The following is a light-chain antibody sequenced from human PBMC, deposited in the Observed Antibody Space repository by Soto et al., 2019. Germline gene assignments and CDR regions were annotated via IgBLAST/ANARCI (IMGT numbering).Light chain of an antibody. J-gene: IGKJ4*01. V-gene: IGKV3-11*01. CDR1: QSISSC. CDR2: DVS. Sequence: EIVLTQSPATLSLSPGERATLSCRASQSISSCLAWYQHKPGRAPRLLIYDVSKRVTRIPARFIASGAGTDFTITISSLEPLDFAVYYCHQLSSWPLSFGGGTTVEIK. CDR3: HQLSSWPLS.